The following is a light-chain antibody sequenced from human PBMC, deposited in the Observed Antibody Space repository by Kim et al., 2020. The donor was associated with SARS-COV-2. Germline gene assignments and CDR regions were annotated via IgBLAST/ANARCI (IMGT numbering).Light chain of an antibody. CDR2: GAS. CDR3: HQYNNWPLT. V-gene: IGKV3-15*01. CDR1: QSVSSN. J-gene: IGKJ4*01. Sequence: EIVMTQSPATLSMSPGERATLSCRASQSVSSNLAWYQQKPGQAPRLLIYGASTRATGIPARFSGSGSGTQFNLTISSLQSEDFAVYYCHQYNNWPLTFGGGTKLEI.